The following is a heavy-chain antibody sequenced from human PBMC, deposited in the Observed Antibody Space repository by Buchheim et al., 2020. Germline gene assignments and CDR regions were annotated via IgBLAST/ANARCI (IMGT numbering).Heavy chain of an antibody. CDR2: IWYDGSNK. D-gene: IGHD2-2*01. CDR1: GFTFSSYG. CDR3: ARGECSSTSCYLYYYYYYGMDV. V-gene: IGHV3-33*01. Sequence: QVQLVESGGGVVQPGRSLRLSCAASGFTFSSYGMHWVRQAPGKGLEWVAVIWYDGSNKYYADSVKGRFTISRDNSKNTLYLQMNSLRAEDTAVYYCARGECSSTSCYLYYYYYYGMDVWGQGTT. J-gene: IGHJ6*02.